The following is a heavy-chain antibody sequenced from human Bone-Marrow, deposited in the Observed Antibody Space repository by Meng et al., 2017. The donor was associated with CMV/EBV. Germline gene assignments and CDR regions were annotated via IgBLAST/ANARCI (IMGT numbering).Heavy chain of an antibody. V-gene: IGHV3-20*04. Sequence: GESLKISCAASGFTFDDYGMSWVRQAPGKGLEWVSGINWNGGSTGYADSVKGRFTISRDNAKNSLYLQMNSLRAEDTALYYCARDWFDDFWSGSTDVWGQGTTVTVSS. J-gene: IGHJ6*02. CDR3: ARDWFDDFWSGSTDV. CDR1: GFTFDDYG. D-gene: IGHD3-3*01. CDR2: INWNGGST.